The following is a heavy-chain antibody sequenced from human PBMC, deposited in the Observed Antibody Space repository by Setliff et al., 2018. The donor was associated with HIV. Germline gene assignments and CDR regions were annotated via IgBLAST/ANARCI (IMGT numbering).Heavy chain of an antibody. D-gene: IGHD6-19*01. CDR1: GGSISSGSYY. J-gene: IGHJ3*02. Sequence: PSETLSLTCTVSGGSISSGSYYWSWIRQPAGKGLEWIGHIYTSGSTNYNPSLKGRVTISVDTSKNQFSLKLSSVTAADTAVYYCARRTYRSPIGAFDIWGQGTMVTVSS. CDR3: ARRTYRSPIGAFDI. CDR2: IYTSGST. V-gene: IGHV4-61*09.